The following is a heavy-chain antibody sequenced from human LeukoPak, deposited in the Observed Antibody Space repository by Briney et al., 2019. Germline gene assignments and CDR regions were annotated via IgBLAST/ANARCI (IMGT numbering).Heavy chain of an antibody. CDR2: IIPTLGIA. CDR3: ARSRNYDILTGYSYYFDY. D-gene: IGHD3-9*01. CDR1: GGTFSSYT. Sequence: SVKVSCKASGGTFSSYTISWVRKAPGKGLEWMGRIIPTLGIANYAQKFQGRVTITADKSTSTAYMELSSLRSEDTAVYYCARSRNYDILTGYSYYFDYWGQGTLVTVSS. J-gene: IGHJ4*02. V-gene: IGHV1-69*02.